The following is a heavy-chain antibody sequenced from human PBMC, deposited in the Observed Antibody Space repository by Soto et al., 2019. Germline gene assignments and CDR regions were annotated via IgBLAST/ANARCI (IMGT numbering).Heavy chain of an antibody. CDR1: GGSIFNYF. Sequence: PSETLSLTCMISGGSIFNYFWTWGRQSPGKRLEWIGDISHTGQTNYNPSVKSRVTLSVDISENDFSLPLASVTPACSALYFCAGESSNIYNRHFRLDPWGRGTMVTVSS. CDR2: ISHTGQT. D-gene: IGHD1-20*01. CDR3: AGESSNIYNRHFRLDP. J-gene: IGHJ5*02. V-gene: IGHV4-59*01.